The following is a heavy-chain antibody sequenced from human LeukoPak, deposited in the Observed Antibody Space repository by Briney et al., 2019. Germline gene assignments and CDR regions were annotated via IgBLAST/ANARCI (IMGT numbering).Heavy chain of an antibody. Sequence: GGSLRLSCAASGLTFSSYWMHWVRQAPGKGLVWVSHINSDGSTTRYADSVKGRFTISRDNAKNTLYLQMHSLRAEDTAVYYCARYRGDAFDIWGQGTMVTVSS. D-gene: IGHD3-16*02. CDR3: ARYRGDAFDI. CDR2: INSDGSTT. J-gene: IGHJ3*02. V-gene: IGHV3-74*01. CDR1: GLTFSSYW.